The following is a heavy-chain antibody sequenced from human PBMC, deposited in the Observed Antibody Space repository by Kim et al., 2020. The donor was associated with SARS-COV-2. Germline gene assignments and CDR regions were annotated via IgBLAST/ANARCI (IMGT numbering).Heavy chain of an antibody. D-gene: IGHD6-13*01. J-gene: IGHJ4*02. V-gene: IGHV1-18*01. CDR3: ARFSEQQLVRDY. Sequence: NYAQKLQGRVTMTTDTSTSTAYMELRSLRTDDTAVYYCARFSEQQLVRDYWGQGTLVTVSS.